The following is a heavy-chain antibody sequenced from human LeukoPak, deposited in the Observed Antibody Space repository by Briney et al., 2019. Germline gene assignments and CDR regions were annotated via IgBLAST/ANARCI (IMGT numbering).Heavy chain of an antibody. D-gene: IGHD3-10*01. CDR1: GFTFSSYS. CDR3: ARDDSRYGSGRGSY. CDR2: ISSSSSYI. J-gene: IGHJ4*02. V-gene: IGHV3-21*01. Sequence: GGSLRLSCAASGFTFSSYSMNWVRQAPGKGLECVSSISSSSSYIYYADSVKGRFTISRDNAKNSLYLQMNSLRAEDTAVYYCARDDSRYGSGRGSYWGQGTLVTVSS.